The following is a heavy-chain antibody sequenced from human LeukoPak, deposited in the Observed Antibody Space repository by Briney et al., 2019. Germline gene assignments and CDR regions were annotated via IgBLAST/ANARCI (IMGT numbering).Heavy chain of an antibody. CDR1: GFTFSSYG. J-gene: IGHJ6*02. V-gene: IGHV3-30*18. D-gene: IGHD2-2*01. Sequence: GGSLRLSCAASGFTFSSYGMHWVRQAPGKGLEWVVVISYDGSNKYYADSVKGRFTISRDNSKNTLYLQMNSLRAEDTAVYYCAKGLFCSSTSCYLFSHYGMDVWGQGTTVTVSS. CDR2: ISYDGSNK. CDR3: AKGLFCSSTSCYLFSHYGMDV.